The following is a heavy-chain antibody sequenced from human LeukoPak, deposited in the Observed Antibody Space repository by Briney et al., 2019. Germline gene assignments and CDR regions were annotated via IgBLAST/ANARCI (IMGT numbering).Heavy chain of an antibody. V-gene: IGHV1-18*01. D-gene: IGHD3-22*01. CDR3: ASVYYYDSSGYYPSDY. Sequence: ASVKVSCKASGYTFTSYGISWVRQAPGQGLEWMGWISAYNGNTNYAQKLQGRATMTTDTSTSTAYMELRSLRSDDTAVYYCASVYYYDSSGYYPSDYWGQGTLVTVSS. CDR1: GYTFTSYG. J-gene: IGHJ4*02. CDR2: ISAYNGNT.